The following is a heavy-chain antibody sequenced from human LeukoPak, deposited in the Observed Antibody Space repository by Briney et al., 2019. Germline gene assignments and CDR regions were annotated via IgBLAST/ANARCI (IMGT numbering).Heavy chain of an antibody. D-gene: IGHD5-24*01. CDR1: GFTFSSYA. V-gene: IGHV3-30*04. CDR3: ARGIRGRWPNLDY. J-gene: IGHJ4*02. CDR2: ISYDGSNK. Sequence: GGSLRLSCAASGFTFSSYAMHWVRQAPGKGLEWVAVISYDGSNKYYADSVKGRFTISRDNSKNTLYLQMNSLRAEDTAVYYCARGIRGRWPNLDYWGQGTLVTVSS.